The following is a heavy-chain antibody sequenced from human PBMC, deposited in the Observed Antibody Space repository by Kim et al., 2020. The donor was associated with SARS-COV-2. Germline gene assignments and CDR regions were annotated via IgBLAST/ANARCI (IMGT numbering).Heavy chain of an antibody. V-gene: IGHV3-23*01. CDR3: AKDIYLLPPRGKIDA. CDR1: GFTFDKYD. J-gene: IGHJ4*02. D-gene: IGHD2-21*01. Sequence: GGSLRLSCGASGFTFDKYDMTWVRQAPGKGLTWVASISASGESTYYADSVKGRFTVSRDNSRNVLYLQLDSLRAEDTAIYYCAKDIYLLPPRGKIDAWGQGTLVAVSS. CDR2: ISASGEST.